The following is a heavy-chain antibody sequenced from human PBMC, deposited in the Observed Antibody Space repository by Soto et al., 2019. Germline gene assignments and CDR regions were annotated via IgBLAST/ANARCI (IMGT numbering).Heavy chain of an antibody. D-gene: IGHD3-22*01. CDR2: IITVFQTA. J-gene: IGHJ4*02. V-gene: IGHV1-69*01. CDR1: VGLFSSYP. Sequence: QEQLVQSGAEVKKPGSSVKVSCKASVGLFSSYPISWVRQVPGQGLEWMGGIITVFQTAYYTQRFQGRVTITADESTNTSYMELSSRRSEDTAIYYCARGGSGYTWFNEFWGQGTLVTVSS. CDR3: ARGGSGYTWFNEF.